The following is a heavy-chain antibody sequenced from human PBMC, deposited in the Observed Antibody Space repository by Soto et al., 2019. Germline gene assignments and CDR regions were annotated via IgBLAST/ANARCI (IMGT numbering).Heavy chain of an antibody. CDR1: GGSITSTSYY. CDR2: IDYRGNI. Sequence: QLHLQESGPGLVEPSETLSLTCAVSGGSITSTSYYWGWIRQPPGEGLEWIGSIDYRGNIYYNSSLKSRVTISVDTSKNQFSLNLNSVTAADSAVYHCARVAALVGVARYWYFDLWGRGTRVSV. D-gene: IGHD2-15*01. V-gene: IGHV4-39*01. CDR3: ARVAALVGVARYWYFDL. J-gene: IGHJ2*01.